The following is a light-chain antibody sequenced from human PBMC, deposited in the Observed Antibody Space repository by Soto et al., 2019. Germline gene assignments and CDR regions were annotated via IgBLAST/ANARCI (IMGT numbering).Light chain of an antibody. V-gene: IGKV1-5*03. CDR3: QHYNSYSEA. J-gene: IGKJ1*01. CDR2: KAS. Sequence: DIQMTQSPSTLSGSVGDRVTITCRASQTISSWLAWYQQKPGKAPKLLIYKASTLKSGVPLRFSGSGSGTEFTLTISSLQPDDFATYYCQHYNSYSEAFGQVTKVEPK. CDR1: QTISSW.